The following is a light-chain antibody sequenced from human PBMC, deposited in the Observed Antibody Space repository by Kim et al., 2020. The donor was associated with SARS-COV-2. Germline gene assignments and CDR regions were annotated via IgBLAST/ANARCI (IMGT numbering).Light chain of an antibody. CDR1: QSISSN. CDR3: QQYNNWPLT. J-gene: IGKJ4*01. CDR2: GAS. V-gene: IGKV3-15*01. Sequence: VSPGERATLSCRASQSISSNLAWYQQKPGQAPRLLIYGASTRATGIAARFSGSGSGTEFTLTISSLQSDDFALFYCQQYNNWPLTFGGGTKVDIK.